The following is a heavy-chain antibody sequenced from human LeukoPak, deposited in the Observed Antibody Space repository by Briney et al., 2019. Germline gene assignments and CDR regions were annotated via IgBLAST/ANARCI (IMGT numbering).Heavy chain of an antibody. CDR1: GFTFSSYS. CDR3: ARDYYDSSGYYYPDY. Sequence: GGSLRLSCAASGFTFSSYSMNWVRQAPGKGLEWVSSISSSSSYIYYADSVKGRFTISRDNAKNSLYLQMNSPRAEDTAVYYCARDYYDSSGYYYPDYWGQGTLVTVSS. V-gene: IGHV3-21*01. J-gene: IGHJ4*02. D-gene: IGHD3-22*01. CDR2: ISSSSSYI.